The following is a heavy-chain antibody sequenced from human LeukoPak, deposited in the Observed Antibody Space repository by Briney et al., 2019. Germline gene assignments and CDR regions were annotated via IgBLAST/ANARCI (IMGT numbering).Heavy chain of an antibody. J-gene: IGHJ2*01. V-gene: IGHV3-11*04. Sequence: GGSLRLSCAASGFTLSDYYMSWIRQTPGKGLGWISYMSSTGNTIYYEASVKGRFTVSRDSAKNSLFLQMDSLRAEDTGVYFCARSSDYFTYFGLWGRGSLVTVSS. CDR3: ARSSDYFTYFGL. CDR1: GFTLSDYY. CDR2: MSSTGNTI. D-gene: IGHD2/OR15-2a*01.